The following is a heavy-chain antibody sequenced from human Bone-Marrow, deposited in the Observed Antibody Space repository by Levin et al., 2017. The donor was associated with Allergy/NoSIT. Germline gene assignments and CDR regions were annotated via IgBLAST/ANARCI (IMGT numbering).Heavy chain of an antibody. CDR2: INSDGSST. J-gene: IGHJ5*02. CDR1: GFTFSSYW. V-gene: IGHV3-74*01. CDR3: TRGPLRSGWNNLLDP. Sequence: QAGGSLRLSCAASGFTFSSYWMHWVRQAPGKGLVWVSRINSDGSSTSYADSVKGRFTISRDNAKNTLFLQMSSLRAEDTAVYYCTRGPLRSGWNNLLDPWGQGSLVTVSS. D-gene: IGHD1/OR15-1a*01.